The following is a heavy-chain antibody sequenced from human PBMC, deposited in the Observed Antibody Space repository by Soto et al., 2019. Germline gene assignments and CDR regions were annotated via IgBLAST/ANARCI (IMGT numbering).Heavy chain of an antibody. V-gene: IGHV1-18*01. D-gene: IGHD2-21*01. Sequence: GASVKVSCKTSGYTFTNYDVAWLRQAPGQGLEWMGWISVYSGHTNYAQNLQGRIIITTDTSTSTAYLDLMSLTTDDTAVYFCARGDAVVVPARFDPWGQGTLVTVSS. CDR2: ISVYSGHT. CDR1: GYTFTNYD. CDR3: ARGDAVVVPARFDP. J-gene: IGHJ5*02.